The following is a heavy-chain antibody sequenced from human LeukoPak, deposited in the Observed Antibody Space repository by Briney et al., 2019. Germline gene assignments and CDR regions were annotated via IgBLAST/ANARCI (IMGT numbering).Heavy chain of an antibody. CDR3: ARDRATVVTPDY. CDR1: GFTFSTYA. D-gene: IGHD4-23*01. V-gene: IGHV3-21*01. CDR2: ISSSSSYI. Sequence: GGSLRLSCAASGFTFSTYAIHWVRQAPGKGLEWVSSISSSSSYIYYADSVKGRFTISRDNAKNSLYLQMNSLRAEDTAVYYCARDRATVVTPDYWGQGTLVTVSS. J-gene: IGHJ4*02.